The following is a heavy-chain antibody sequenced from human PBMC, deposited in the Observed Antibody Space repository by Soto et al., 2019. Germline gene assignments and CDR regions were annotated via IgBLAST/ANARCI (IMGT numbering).Heavy chain of an antibody. CDR1: GDSVTSYSAT. CDR2: TYYRSKWYN. V-gene: IGHV6-1*01. J-gene: IGHJ6*02. D-gene: IGHD1-26*01. Sequence: SQTLSLTCVISGDSVTSYSATWNWIRQSPSRGLEWLGRTYYRSKWYNDYAVSVKSRIIINSDTSKNQFSLQLNSVTPKDTAVYYGARGVNKAWAPGRNYWGMDVWGQGTPVTV. CDR3: ARGVNKAWAPGRNYWGMDV.